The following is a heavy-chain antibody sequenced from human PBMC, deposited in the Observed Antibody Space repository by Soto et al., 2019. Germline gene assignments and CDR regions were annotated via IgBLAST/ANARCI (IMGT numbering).Heavy chain of an antibody. CDR3: ARDVGYSGNFYGMDV. CDR1: GFTFSSYG. Sequence: QVQLVESGGGVVQPGTSLRLSCAASGFTFSSYGMHWVRQGPGKGLEWVAVISYDGSDKYYADSVKGRFTISRDNSKNTLYLQMNSLRAEDTAVYYCARDVGYSGNFYGMDVWGQGTTVTVSS. D-gene: IGHD1-26*01. CDR2: ISYDGSDK. J-gene: IGHJ6*02. V-gene: IGHV3-30-3*01.